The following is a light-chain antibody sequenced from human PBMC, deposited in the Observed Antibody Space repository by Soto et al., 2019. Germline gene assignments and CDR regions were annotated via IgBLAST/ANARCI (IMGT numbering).Light chain of an antibody. J-gene: IGKJ2*01. V-gene: IGKV1-39*01. Sequence: DIPMTQSPYSLSASVGDRVTITCRASQSISSFLNWYQQKPRNAPELLIYAASSLQSGVPSRFTGSGSGTDFTLTISSLQPEDFATYYCQQSYSTPYTFGQGTMLEIK. CDR2: AAS. CDR1: QSISSF. CDR3: QQSYSTPYT.